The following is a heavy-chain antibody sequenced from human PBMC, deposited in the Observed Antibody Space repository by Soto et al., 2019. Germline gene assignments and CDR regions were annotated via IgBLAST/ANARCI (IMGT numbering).Heavy chain of an antibody. CDR1: GDSISNGRYY. Sequence: QVQLQESGPGLVKPSQTLSLTCTVSGDSISNGRYYWSWIRQHPGKALEWIGYVSYSGRPYYNPSIKSRLTISLDTSQNQFSLKLSFVTAADTAIYYCARAREYYDTEFDPWGQGALVSVSS. J-gene: IGHJ5*02. CDR3: ARAREYYDTEFDP. CDR2: VSYSGRP. V-gene: IGHV4-31*03. D-gene: IGHD3-22*01.